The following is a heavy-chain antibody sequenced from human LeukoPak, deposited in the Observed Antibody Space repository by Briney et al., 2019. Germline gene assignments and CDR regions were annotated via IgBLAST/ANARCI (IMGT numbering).Heavy chain of an antibody. CDR2: IYHSGST. J-gene: IGHJ4*02. D-gene: IGHD3-22*01. CDR1: GYSISSGYY. V-gene: IGHV4-38-2*02. CDR3: ARATVSYYDSSGYLFDY. Sequence: SETLSLTCTVSGYSISSGYYWGWIRQPPGKGLEWIGSIYHSGSTYYNPSLKSRVTISVDTSKNQFSLKLSSVTAADTAVYYCARATVSYYDSSGYLFDYWGQGTLVTVSS.